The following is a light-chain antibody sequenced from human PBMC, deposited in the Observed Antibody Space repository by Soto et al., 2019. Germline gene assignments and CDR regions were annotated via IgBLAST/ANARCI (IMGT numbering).Light chain of an antibody. CDR3: QTWGSGIRVV. Sequence: QSVLTQSPSASASLGASVKLTCTLSSGHSSYAIAWHQQQPEKGPRYLMKVNSNGSHSKGDGIPDRFSGSSSGAERYLTISRLQSEDEADYYCQTWGSGIRVVFGGGTQLTVL. CDR1: SGHSSYA. J-gene: IGLJ2*01. V-gene: IGLV4-69*01. CDR2: VNSNGSH.